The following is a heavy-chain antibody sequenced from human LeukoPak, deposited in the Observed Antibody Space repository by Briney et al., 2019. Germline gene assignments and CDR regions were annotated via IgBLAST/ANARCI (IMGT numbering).Heavy chain of an antibody. CDR2: ISYDGSNK. J-gene: IGHJ4*02. CDR3: ARARHAEYYDFWSGYLDY. D-gene: IGHD3-3*01. V-gene: IGHV3-30*01. CDR1: GFTFSSYA. Sequence: PGRSLRLSCVASGFTFSSYAMHWVRQAPGKGLEWVAVISYDGSNKYYADSVKGRFTISRDNSKNTLYLQMNSLRAEDTAVYYCARARHAEYYDFWSGYLDYWGQGTLVTVSS.